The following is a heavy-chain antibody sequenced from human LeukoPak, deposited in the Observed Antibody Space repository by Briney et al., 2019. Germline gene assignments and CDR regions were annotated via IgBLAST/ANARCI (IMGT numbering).Heavy chain of an antibody. J-gene: IGHJ4*02. CDR3: AREGRRAIDY. D-gene: IGHD5-24*01. CDR1: GGSISSGGYY. CDR2: IYYSGST. V-gene: IGHV4-31*03. Sequence: SETLSLTCTVSGGSISSGGYYWSWIRQHPGKGLEWIGYIYYSGSTYYNPSLKSRVTISVDTSKNQFSPKLSSVTAADTAVYYCAREGRRAIDYWGQGTLVTVSS.